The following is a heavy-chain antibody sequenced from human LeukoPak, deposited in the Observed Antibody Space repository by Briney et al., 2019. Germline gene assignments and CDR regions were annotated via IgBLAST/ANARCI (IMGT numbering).Heavy chain of an antibody. CDR2: IHYSGST. V-gene: IGHV4-59*01. Sequence: SETLSLTCTVSGGSISSYYWSWIRQPPGKGLEWIGYIHYSGSTNYNPSLKSRVTISVDTSKKQFSLKLSSGTAADTAVYYCARDGDSGYDLPPYYYYYMDVWGKGTTVTISS. CDR3: ARDGDSGYDLPPYYYYYMDV. CDR1: GGSISSYY. D-gene: IGHD5-12*01. J-gene: IGHJ6*03.